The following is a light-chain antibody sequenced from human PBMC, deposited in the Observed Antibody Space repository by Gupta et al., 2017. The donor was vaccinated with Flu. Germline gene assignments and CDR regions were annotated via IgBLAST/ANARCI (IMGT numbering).Light chain of an antibody. CDR3: SSYTSCTILAV. V-gene: IGLV2-14*01. J-gene: IGLJ1*01. Sequence: QSALTQPASVSGSPGQSLAISCTGTSSDVGAYDYVSWYQQHPVKAPKLMIYEVINRPAGVSNRFSGSKSGNTASLTISGLQPEDEADYYCSSYTSCTILAVFGTGTKVTVL. CDR1: SSDVGAYDY. CDR2: EVI.